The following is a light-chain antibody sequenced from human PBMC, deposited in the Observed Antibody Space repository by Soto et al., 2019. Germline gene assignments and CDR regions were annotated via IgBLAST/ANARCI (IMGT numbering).Light chain of an antibody. CDR2: AAA. CDR1: QGIGSW. V-gene: IGKV1-12*01. Sequence: DIQMTQSPSSVSASVGDRVTITCRASQGIGSWLGWYQQKPGKAPKLLIYAAASLQSGVPSRFRATFSGTEFTLTISSRQPEYLATYFCQQANSFPLTFGHGTKVDL. J-gene: IGKJ3*01. CDR3: QQANSFPLT.